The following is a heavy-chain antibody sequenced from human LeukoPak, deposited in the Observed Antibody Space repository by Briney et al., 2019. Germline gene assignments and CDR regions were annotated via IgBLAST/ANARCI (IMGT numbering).Heavy chain of an antibody. CDR1: GGSISSGGYY. CDR3: AREYSNYYLDY. CDR2: IYYSGST. V-gene: IGHV4-31*03. D-gene: IGHD4-11*01. J-gene: IGHJ4*02. Sequence: SETLSLTCTVSGGSISSGGYYWSWIRQHPGKGLEWIGYIYYSGSTYYNPSLKSRVTISVDTSKNQFSLKLSSVTAADTAVYYCAREYSNYYLDYWGQGTLVTVSS.